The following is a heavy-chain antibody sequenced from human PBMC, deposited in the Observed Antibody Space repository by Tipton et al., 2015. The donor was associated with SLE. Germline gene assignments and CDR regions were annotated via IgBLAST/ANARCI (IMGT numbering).Heavy chain of an antibody. D-gene: IGHD4-11*01. CDR2: IYYSGST. CDR1: GGSISSSSYY. V-gene: IGHV4-39*07. Sequence: TLSLTCTVSGGSISSSSYYWGWIRQPPGKGLEWIGSIYYSGSTYYNPSPKSRVTISVDTSKNQFSLKLSSVTAADTAVYYCARDPYGNEDYWGQGTLVTVSS. J-gene: IGHJ4*02. CDR3: ARDPYGNEDY.